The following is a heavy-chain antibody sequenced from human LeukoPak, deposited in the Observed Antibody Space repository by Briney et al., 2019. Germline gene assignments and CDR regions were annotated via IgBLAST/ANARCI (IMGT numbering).Heavy chain of an antibody. CDR1: GFTFSSYA. V-gene: IGHV3-30*14. CDR2: ISYDGSNK. Sequence: GGSLRLSCAASGFTFSSYAMSWVRQAPGKGLEWVAVISYDGSNKYYADSVKGRFTISRDNSKNTLYLQMNSLRAEDTAVYYCARVGGGSKSYYYMDVWGKGTTVTVSS. CDR3: ARVGGGSKSYYYMDV. D-gene: IGHD4-11*01. J-gene: IGHJ6*03.